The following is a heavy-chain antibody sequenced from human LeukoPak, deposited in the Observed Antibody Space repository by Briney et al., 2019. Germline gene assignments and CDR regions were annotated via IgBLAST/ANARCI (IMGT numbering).Heavy chain of an antibody. CDR2: IHSSEGT. J-gene: IGHJ6*04. CDR3: ARHVYGEGMVV. V-gene: IGHV4-59*08. CDR1: GGSLIGYY. Sequence: SETLPLTCTVSGGSLIGYYWGWIRQPPGKGLECIGYIHSSEGTAHNASLKSRLTILLDTSKNQFSLTLSSVTAADTAVYYCARHVYGEGMVVWGKGTTVTVSS. D-gene: IGHD4-17*01.